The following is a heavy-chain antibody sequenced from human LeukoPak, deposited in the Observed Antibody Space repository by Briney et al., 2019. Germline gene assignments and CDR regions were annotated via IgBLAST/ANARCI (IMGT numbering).Heavy chain of an antibody. V-gene: IGHV3-23*01. CDR3: AKRSRDGYNDAFDI. Sequence: PGWSLRLSCASSGLTLSSYAMSWVRPRPGKGLEWVSAISVSGNTYHADCVKGRFTISRDNSKNTLYLQMNSLRAEDTAVYYCAKRSRDGYNDAFDIWAQGTMVTVSS. CDR1: GLTLSSYA. J-gene: IGHJ3*02. D-gene: IGHD5-24*01. CDR2: ISVSGNT.